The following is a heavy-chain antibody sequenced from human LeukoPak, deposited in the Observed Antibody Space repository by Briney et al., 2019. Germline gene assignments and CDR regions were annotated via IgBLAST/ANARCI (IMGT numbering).Heavy chain of an antibody. V-gene: IGHV4-59*01. CDR3: ARGLGSSFDY. J-gene: IGHJ4*02. CDR2: IYYSGST. D-gene: IGHD2/OR15-2a*01. CDR1: GGSISSYY. Sequence: SETLSLTCTVSGGSISSYYWSWIRQPLGKGLEWIGYIYYSGSTNYNPSLKSRVTISVDTSKNQFSLKLSSVTAADTAVYYCARGLGSSFDYWGQGTLVTVSS.